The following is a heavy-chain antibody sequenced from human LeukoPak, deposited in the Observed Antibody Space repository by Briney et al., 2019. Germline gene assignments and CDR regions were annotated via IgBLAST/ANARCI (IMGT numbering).Heavy chain of an antibody. CDR2: IYHSGST. V-gene: IGHV4-38-2*02. CDR1: GYSISSGYY. Sequence: SETLSLTCTVSGYSISSGYYWGWIRQPPGKGLEWIGSIYHSGSTYYNPSLKSRVTISVDTSKNHFSLKLSSVTAADTAVYYCARITMIASFWFDPWGQGTLVTVSS. CDR3: ARITMIASFWFDP. D-gene: IGHD3-22*01. J-gene: IGHJ5*02.